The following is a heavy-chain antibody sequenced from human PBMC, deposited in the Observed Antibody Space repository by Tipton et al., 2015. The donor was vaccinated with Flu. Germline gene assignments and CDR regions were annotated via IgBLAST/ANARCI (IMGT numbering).Heavy chain of an antibody. CDR2: ISTSGDT. CDR1: GGSISSASHY. D-gene: IGHD2-2*01. CDR3: ARDPSLGMPDYLDF. V-gene: IGHV4-61*02. J-gene: IGHJ4*02. Sequence: LRLSCTVSGGSISSASHYWSWIRQPAGKRLEWIGRISTSGDTNYNPSLKSRVSISIDTSKNQFSLKLRSVTAADTAVYYCARDPSLGMPDYLDFWGQGTLVTTSS.